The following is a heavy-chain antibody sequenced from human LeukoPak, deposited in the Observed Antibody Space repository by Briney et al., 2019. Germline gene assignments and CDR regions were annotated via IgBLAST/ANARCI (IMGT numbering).Heavy chain of an antibody. CDR3: ARDFVGSPGF. CDR1: GFTLRHYY. Sequence: KTGGSLRLSCEASGFTLRHYYMAWIRQAPGKGLEWVSYISPDGDIIYYGDSVKGRFTVSRDNVQNLLFLQMNNLRLDDAATYFCARDFVGSPGFWGQGTLVAVSS. D-gene: IGHD1-26*01. J-gene: IGHJ4*02. V-gene: IGHV3-11*01. CDR2: ISPDGDII.